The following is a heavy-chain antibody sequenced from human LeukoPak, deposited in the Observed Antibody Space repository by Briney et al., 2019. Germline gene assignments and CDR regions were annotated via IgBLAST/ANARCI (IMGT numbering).Heavy chain of an antibody. J-gene: IGHJ4*02. CDR2: ISAYNGNT. V-gene: IGHV1-18*01. Sequence: ASVKVSCKASGYTFINSGISWVRQAPGQGLEWMGWISAYNGNTNYAQKVQGRVTMTTDTSTSTAYMELRSLRSDDTAVYYCARPTAPRSNYYDTPFDYWGQGTLVTVSS. CDR1: GYTFINSG. D-gene: IGHD3-22*01. CDR3: ARPTAPRSNYYDTPFDY.